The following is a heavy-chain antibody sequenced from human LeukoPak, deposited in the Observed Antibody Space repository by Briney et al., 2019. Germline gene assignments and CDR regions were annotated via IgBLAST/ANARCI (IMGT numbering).Heavy chain of an antibody. Sequence: SGTLSLTCAVYGGSFSGYYWSWIRQPPGKGLEWIGEINHSGSTNYNPSLKSRVTISVDTSKNQFSLKLSSVTAADTAVYYCARGDSSDSNGYGDWFDPWGQGTLVTVSS. D-gene: IGHD3-22*01. CDR3: ARGDSSDSNGYGDWFDP. CDR1: GGSFSGYY. J-gene: IGHJ5*02. CDR2: INHSGST. V-gene: IGHV4-34*01.